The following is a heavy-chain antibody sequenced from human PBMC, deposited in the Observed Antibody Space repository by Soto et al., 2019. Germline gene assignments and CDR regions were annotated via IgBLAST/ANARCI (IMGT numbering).Heavy chain of an antibody. CDR2: IDPCESDN. V-gene: IGHV5-51*01. CDR3: ARHEATYYNFYGMDV. J-gene: IGHJ6*02. Sequence: GESLKISCKRYGYRFPTYWLAWVRPIPGKRQEGMGSIDPCESDNRYSPSFQGQVTISADRSITTAYLQWSSLKAPDTAMYYCARHEATYYNFYGMDVWGQGTTGTGSS. CDR1: GYRFPTYW.